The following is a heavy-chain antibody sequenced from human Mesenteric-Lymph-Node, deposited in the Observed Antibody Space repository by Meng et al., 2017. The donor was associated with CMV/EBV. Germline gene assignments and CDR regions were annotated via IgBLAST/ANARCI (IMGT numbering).Heavy chain of an antibody. V-gene: IGHV3-21*01. J-gene: IGHJ4*02. Sequence: GESLKISCAASGFTFSTYIMNWVRQAPGKGLEWVSAISTSSVYIYYADSVKGRFTISRDNAKNSLYLQMNSLRAEDTAVYYCARGRAGIDYWGQGTLVTVSS. CDR3: ARGRAGIDY. CDR2: ISTSSVYI. D-gene: IGHD6-19*01. CDR1: GFTFSTYI.